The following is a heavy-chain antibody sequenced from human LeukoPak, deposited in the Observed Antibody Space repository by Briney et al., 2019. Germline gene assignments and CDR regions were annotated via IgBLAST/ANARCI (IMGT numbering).Heavy chain of an antibody. CDR2: INHSGST. D-gene: IGHD3-16*01. Sequence: PSETLSLTCAVYGGSFSGYYWSWIRQPPGKGLEWIGEINHSGSTNYNPSLKSRVTISVDTSKNQFSLKLSSVTAADTAVYYCARRVLGTTFDIWRQGTMVTVSS. V-gene: IGHV4-34*01. CDR1: GGSFSGYY. CDR3: ARRVLGTTFDI. J-gene: IGHJ3*02.